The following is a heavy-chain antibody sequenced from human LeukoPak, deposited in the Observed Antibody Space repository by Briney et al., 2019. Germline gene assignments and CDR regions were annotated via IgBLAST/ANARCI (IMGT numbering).Heavy chain of an antibody. CDR1: GGSFSGYY. J-gene: IGHJ4*02. CDR3: VRRDGSYFDY. V-gene: IGHV4-34*01. Sequence: SETLSLTCAVYGGSFSGYYWSWIRQPPGKGLEWIGEINHSGSTNYNPSLKSRVTISVDTSKNQFSLRLSFVTAADTAVYYCVRRDGSYFDYWGQGTLVTVSS. D-gene: IGHD1-26*01. CDR2: INHSGST.